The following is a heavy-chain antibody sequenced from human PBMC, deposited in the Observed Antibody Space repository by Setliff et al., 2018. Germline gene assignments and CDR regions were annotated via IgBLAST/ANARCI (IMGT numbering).Heavy chain of an antibody. CDR3: VRESRSTWYRRDF. CDR1: GGSINNYY. J-gene: IGHJ4*02. CDR2: IHSSGTT. D-gene: IGHD6-13*01. V-gene: IGHV4-4*07. Sequence: SETLSLTCTISGGSINNYYWNWIRQSADKGLEWIGRIHSSGTTNYNPSLKSRATISIDKSKNHFSLRVTSVTAADTAVYYCVRESRSTWYRRDFWGQGTLVTVS.